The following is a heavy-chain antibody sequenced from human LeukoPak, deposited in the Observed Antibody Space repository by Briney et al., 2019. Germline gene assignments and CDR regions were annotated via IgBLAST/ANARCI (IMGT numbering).Heavy chain of an antibody. V-gene: IGHV4-34*01. D-gene: IGHD2-2*01. J-gene: IGHJ4*02. CDR1: GGSFSGYY. CDR3: ARAPHIVVVPAAYDY. CDR2: INHSGST. Sequence: SETLSLTCGVYGGSFSGYYWSWIRQPPGKGLEWIGEINHSGSTNYNPSLKSRVTISVDTSKNRFSLKLSSVTAADTAVYYCARAPHIVVVPAAYDYWGQGTLVTVSS.